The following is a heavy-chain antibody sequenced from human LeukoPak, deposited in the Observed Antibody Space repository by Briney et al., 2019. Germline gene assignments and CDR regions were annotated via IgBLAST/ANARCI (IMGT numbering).Heavy chain of an antibody. CDR1: GGSFRGYY. J-gene: IGHJ4*02. CDR3: ARGRDYYDSSGYYFY. Sequence: PSETLSLTCAVYGGSFRGYYWSWIRQPPGKGLEWIGEINHSGSTNYNPSLKSRVTISVDTSKNQFSLKVSSVTAADTAVYYCARGRDYYDSSGYYFYWGQGTLVTVSS. V-gene: IGHV4-34*01. CDR2: INHSGST. D-gene: IGHD3-22*01.